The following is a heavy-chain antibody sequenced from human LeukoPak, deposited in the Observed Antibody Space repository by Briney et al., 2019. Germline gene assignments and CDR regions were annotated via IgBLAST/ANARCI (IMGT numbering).Heavy chain of an antibody. CDR1: GFTFSSYW. CDR3: ARVGVYYDILTGYRLDAFDT. Sequence: GGSLRLSCAASGFTFSSYWMSWVRQAPGKGLEWVANIKQDGSEKYYVDSVKGRFTISRDNAKNSLYLQMNSLRAEDTAVYYCARVGVYYDILTGYRLDAFDTWGQGTIVTVSS. CDR2: IKQDGSEK. D-gene: IGHD3-9*01. V-gene: IGHV3-7*03. J-gene: IGHJ3*02.